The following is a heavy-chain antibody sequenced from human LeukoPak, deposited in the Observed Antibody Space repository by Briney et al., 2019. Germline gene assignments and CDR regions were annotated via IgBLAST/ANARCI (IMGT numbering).Heavy chain of an antibody. CDR3: ARLVSGVGNWFDP. Sequence: GESLKISCKGSGYSFTSYWIVWVRQMPGKGLEWMGIICPGDSDTRYSPSFQGQVTLSADKSISTAYLQWSSLKASDTGMYYCARLVSGVGNWFDPWGQGTLVTVSS. D-gene: IGHD1-26*01. CDR2: ICPGDSDT. V-gene: IGHV5-51*01. CDR1: GYSFTSYW. J-gene: IGHJ5*02.